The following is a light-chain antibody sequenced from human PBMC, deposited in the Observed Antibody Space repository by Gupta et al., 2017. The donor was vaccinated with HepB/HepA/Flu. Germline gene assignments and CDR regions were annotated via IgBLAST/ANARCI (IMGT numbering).Light chain of an antibody. CDR2: EVS. Sequence: QSARTQPASVSGSPGQSITLSCTGTSSDVGSYNLVSWYQQHPGKAPKLMIYEVSKRPSGVSNRFSGSKSGNTASLTISGLQAEDEADYYCCSYAGSSSWVFGGGTKLTVL. CDR3: CSYAGSSSWV. V-gene: IGLV2-23*02. CDR1: SSDVGSYNL. J-gene: IGLJ3*02.